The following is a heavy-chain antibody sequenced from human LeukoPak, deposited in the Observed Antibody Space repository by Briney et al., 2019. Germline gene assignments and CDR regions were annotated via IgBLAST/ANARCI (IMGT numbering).Heavy chain of an antibody. CDR1: GFTFSSDW. D-gene: IGHD1-20*01. CDR2: IKRDGSEE. V-gene: IGHV3-7*01. Sequence: GGSLRLSCEAPGFTFSSDWMRWARQAPGKGLEWVADIKRDGSEEKYVDSVKGRFSISRDNAKNSLYLQMNSLRADDTAVYYGVRDANWSSDYWGQGTLVTVSS. CDR3: VRDANWSSDY. J-gene: IGHJ4*02.